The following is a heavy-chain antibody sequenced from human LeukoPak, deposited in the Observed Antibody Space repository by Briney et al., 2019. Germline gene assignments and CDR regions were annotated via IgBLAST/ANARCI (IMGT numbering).Heavy chain of an antibody. J-gene: IGHJ4*02. V-gene: IGHV3-66*01. CDR2: IYSGGST. CDR1: GLTVSSNY. Sequence: GGSLRLSCAASGLTVSSNYMSWVRQAPGKGLEWVSVIYSGGSTYYADSVKGRFTISRDNSKNTLYLQMTSLRAEDTAVYYCARAHTYYYDSSGYYYFDYWGQGTLVTVSS. CDR3: ARAHTYYYDSSGYYYFDY. D-gene: IGHD3-22*01.